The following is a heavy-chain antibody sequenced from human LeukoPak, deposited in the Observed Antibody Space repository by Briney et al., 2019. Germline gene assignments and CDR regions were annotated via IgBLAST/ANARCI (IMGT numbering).Heavy chain of an antibody. CDR1: GGSISNYY. V-gene: IGHV4-4*07. Sequence: SETLSLTCTVSGGSISNYYWNWIRQPAGKGLEWIGRIYSSGISNYNPSLKSRVTISVDTSKNQFSLKLSSVTAADTAVYYCARDLRLYGSGSSSGSVDYWGQGTLVTVSS. CDR2: IYSSGIS. J-gene: IGHJ4*02. D-gene: IGHD3-10*01. CDR3: ARDLRLYGSGSSSGSVDY.